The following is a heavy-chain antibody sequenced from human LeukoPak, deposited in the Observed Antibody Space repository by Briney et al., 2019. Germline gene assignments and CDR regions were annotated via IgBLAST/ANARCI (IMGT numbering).Heavy chain of an antibody. CDR2: ISYDGSNK. CDR3: AKEYCSNGVCYVGFDS. CDR1: GFTFSSYA. J-gene: IGHJ4*02. Sequence: PGGSLRLSCAASGFTFSSYAMHWVRQAPGKGLEWVAVISYDGSNKYYADSVKGRFIISRDNSKNTLNLRLNSLKVEDTAVYFCAKEYCSNGVCYVGFDSWGQGTLVTVSS. V-gene: IGHV3-30-3*01. D-gene: IGHD2-8*01.